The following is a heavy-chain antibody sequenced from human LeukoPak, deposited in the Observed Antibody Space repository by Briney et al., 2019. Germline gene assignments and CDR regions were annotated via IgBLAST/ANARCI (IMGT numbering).Heavy chain of an antibody. D-gene: IGHD3-9*01. CDR3: ARDGSYYDILTGYLY. CDR1: GYTFTSYD. V-gene: IGHV1-18*01. Sequence: GASVKVSCKASGYTFTSYDINWVRQAPGQGLEWMGWISAYNGNTNYAQKLQGRVTMTTDTSTSTAYMELRSLRSDDTAVYYCARDGSYYDILTGYLYWGQGTLVTVSS. J-gene: IGHJ4*02. CDR2: ISAYNGNT.